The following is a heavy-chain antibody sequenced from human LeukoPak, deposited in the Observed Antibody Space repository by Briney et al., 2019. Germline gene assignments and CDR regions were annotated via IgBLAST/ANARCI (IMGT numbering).Heavy chain of an antibody. Sequence: GGSLRLSCAASGFTFSGSAMHWVRQASGKGLEWVGRIRSKANSYATAYAASVKGRFTISRDDSKNTAYLQMNSLKTEDTAVYYCTGLGAIVHYWGQGTLVTVSS. CDR3: TGLGAIVHY. CDR2: IRSKANSYAT. CDR1: GFTFSGSA. V-gene: IGHV3-73*01. D-gene: IGHD3-16*02. J-gene: IGHJ4*02.